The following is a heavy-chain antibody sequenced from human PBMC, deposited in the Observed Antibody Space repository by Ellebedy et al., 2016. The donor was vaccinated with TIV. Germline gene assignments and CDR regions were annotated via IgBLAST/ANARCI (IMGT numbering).Heavy chain of an antibody. CDR2: INQGGSER. V-gene: IGHV3-7*01. Sequence: GGSLRLSCATSGFSFRSYWMSWVRQAPGKGLEWVANINQGGSERHYVDSVKGRFTISRDNAKKSLYLEMNSLRAEDTAVYYCATDGSYGDYLSPAHAFEIWGQGTMVAVSS. J-gene: IGHJ3*02. D-gene: IGHD4-17*01. CDR1: GFSFRSYW. CDR3: ATDGSYGDYLSPAHAFEI.